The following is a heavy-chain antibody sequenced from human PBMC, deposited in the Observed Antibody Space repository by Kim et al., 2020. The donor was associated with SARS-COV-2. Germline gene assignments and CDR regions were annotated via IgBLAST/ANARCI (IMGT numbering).Heavy chain of an antibody. CDR2: IWYDGTKE. J-gene: IGHJ4*02. V-gene: IGHV3-33*07. D-gene: IGHD3-16*01. CDR1: GFTLSSHG. Sequence: GGSLRLSCVASGFTLSSHGMYWVRQAPGKGLEWVALIWYDGTKENYADSVKGRFTISKDNSGNTLCLQMNSLRAEDTAVYYCARDLSFGSLDFRGQGTQLTVSS. CDR3: ARDLSFGSLDF.